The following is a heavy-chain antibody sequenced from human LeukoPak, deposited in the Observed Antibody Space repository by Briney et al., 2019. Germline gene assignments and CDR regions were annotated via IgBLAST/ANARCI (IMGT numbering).Heavy chain of an antibody. V-gene: IGHV4-34*01. J-gene: IGHJ4*02. Sequence: SETLSLTCAVYGGSFSGYYWSWIRQPPGKGLEWIGEINHSGSTNYNPSLESRVTISVDTSKNQFSLKLSSVTAADTAVYYCASVRIVGATRYFDYWGQGTLVTVSS. CDR2: INHSGST. D-gene: IGHD1-26*01. CDR3: ASVRIVGATRYFDY. CDR1: GGSFSGYY.